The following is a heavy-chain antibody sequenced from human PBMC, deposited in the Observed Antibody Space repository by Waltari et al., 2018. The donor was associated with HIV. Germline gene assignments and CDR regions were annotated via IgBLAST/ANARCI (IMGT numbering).Heavy chain of an antibody. V-gene: IGHV3-74*01. D-gene: IGHD4-17*01. J-gene: IGHJ4*02. Sequence: IYADSVRGRFTISRDNARNTVYLQMTSLRAEDTAVYYCSSLTTRGDFLDLWGRGTLVTVSS. CDR3: SSLTTRGDFLDL.